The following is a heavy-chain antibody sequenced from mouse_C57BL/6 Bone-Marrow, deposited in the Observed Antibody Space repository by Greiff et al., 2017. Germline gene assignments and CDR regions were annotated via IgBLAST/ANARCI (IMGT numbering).Heavy chain of an antibody. Sequence: QVQLKESGPGLVQPSQSLSITCTVSGFSLTSYGVHWVRHSPGKGLEWLGAIWSGGSTDYNAAFISRLSISKDNSKSQVFFKMNSLQADDTAIYYCAAHYDYYAMDYWGQGTSVTVSS. D-gene: IGHD1-1*02. V-gene: IGHV2-2*01. CDR3: AAHYDYYAMDY. CDR2: IWSGGST. J-gene: IGHJ4*01. CDR1: GFSLTSYG.